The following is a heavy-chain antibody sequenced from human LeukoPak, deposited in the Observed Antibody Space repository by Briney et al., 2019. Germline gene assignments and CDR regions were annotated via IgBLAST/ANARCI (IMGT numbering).Heavy chain of an antibody. D-gene: IGHD5-12*01. J-gene: IGHJ3*02. CDR2: IIPIFGTA. Sequence: SVKVSCKVSGYSLTALAIHWVRQAPGQGLEWMGGIIPIFGTANYAQKFQGRVTITADESTSTAYMELSSLRSEDTAVYYCARDYIGLDAFDIWGQGTMVTVSS. CDR3: ARDYIGLDAFDI. CDR1: GYSLTALA. V-gene: IGHV1-69*13.